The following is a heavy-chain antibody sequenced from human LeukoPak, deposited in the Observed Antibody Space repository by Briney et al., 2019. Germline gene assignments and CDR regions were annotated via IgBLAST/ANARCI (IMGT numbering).Heavy chain of an antibody. D-gene: IGHD3-3*01. CDR3: AREHFDISSAYYPTEYFLDS. J-gene: IGHJ4*02. V-gene: IGHV3-66*01. CDR1: GFSISSNY. CDR2: IDNGGYT. Sequence: GRSLRLSCAGSGFSISSNYMSWVSQAPGKGLEWVSLIDNGGYTYYADSVKDRFIISRDKSTTTVYFQMNSLRAVDTVVYYCAREHFDISSAYYPTEYFLDSWGQGTLVTVSS.